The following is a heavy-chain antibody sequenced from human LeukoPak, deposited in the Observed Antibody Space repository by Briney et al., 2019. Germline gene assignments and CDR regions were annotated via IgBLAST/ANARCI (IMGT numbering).Heavy chain of an antibody. Sequence: SSETLSLTCAVYGGSFSGYYWSWIRQPPGKGLEWIGEINHSGSTNYNPSLKSRVSISVDTSKNQFSLKLSSVTAADTAVYYCASRTTLDYYYGMDVWGQGTTVTVSS. J-gene: IGHJ6*02. CDR2: INHSGST. CDR3: ASRTTLDYYYGMDV. D-gene: IGHD1-7*01. CDR1: GGSFSGYY. V-gene: IGHV4-34*01.